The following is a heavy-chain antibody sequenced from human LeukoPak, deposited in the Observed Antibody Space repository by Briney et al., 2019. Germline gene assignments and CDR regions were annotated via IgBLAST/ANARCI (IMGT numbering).Heavy chain of an antibody. J-gene: IGHJ4*02. CDR2: ISSSSYI. CDR3: ARGSLFCGGDCYNDY. Sequence: GGSLRLSCAASGFTFSSYSMNWVRQAPGKGLEWVSSISSSSYIYYADSVKGRFTISRDNAKNSLYLQMNSLRAEDTAVYYCARGSLFCGGDCYNDYWGQGTLVTVSS. D-gene: IGHD2-21*02. CDR1: GFTFSSYS. V-gene: IGHV3-21*01.